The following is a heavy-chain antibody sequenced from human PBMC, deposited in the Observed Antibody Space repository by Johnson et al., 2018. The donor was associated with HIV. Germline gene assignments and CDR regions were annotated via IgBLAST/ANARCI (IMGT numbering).Heavy chain of an antibody. J-gene: IGHJ3*02. V-gene: IGHV3-30*18. CDR1: GFTFSSYG. CDR3: AKIAVAGTYHDAFDI. Sequence: QVQLVESGGGVVQPGRSLRLSCAASGFTFSSYGMHWVRQAPGKGLEWVAVILYDGSNKYYADSVKGRFTISRDNSKNTLYLQMNSLRAEDTAVYYCAKIAVAGTYHDAFDIWGQGTMVTVSS. CDR2: ILYDGSNK. D-gene: IGHD6-19*01.